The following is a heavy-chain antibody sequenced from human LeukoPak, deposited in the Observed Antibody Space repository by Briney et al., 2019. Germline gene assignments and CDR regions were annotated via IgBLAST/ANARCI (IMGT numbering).Heavy chain of an antibody. J-gene: IGHJ5*02. V-gene: IGHV4-4*07. CDR1: GGSISGYY. CDR3: ARDLLGSWYFSPVSWFDP. D-gene: IGHD6-13*01. CDR2: IYTSGST. Sequence: SETLSLTCTVSGGSISGYYWSWIRQPAGKGLEWIGRIYTSGSTNYNPSLKSRVTMSVDTSKNQFSLKLSSVTAADTAVYYCARDLLGSWYFSPVSWFDPWGQGTLVTVSS.